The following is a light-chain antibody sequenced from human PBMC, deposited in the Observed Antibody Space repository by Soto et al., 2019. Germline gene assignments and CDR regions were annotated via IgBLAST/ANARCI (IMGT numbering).Light chain of an antibody. V-gene: IGKV3-20*01. CDR2: GVS. Sequence: EIVLTQSPGTLSLSPGQRATLSCRASQTVDSTYFAWYQQKPGQAPRLLMYGVSTRATGIPDRFRGSGSGTDFTLTISRVEPEDFAVYHCQQYVGSSRTFGQGTKVEIK. CDR1: QTVDSTY. J-gene: IGKJ1*01. CDR3: QQYVGSSRT.